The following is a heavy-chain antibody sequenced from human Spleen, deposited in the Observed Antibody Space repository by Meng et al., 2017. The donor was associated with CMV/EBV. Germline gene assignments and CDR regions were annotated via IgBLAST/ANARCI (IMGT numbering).Heavy chain of an antibody. D-gene: IGHD3-22*01. CDR2: VYPGDSDT. CDR3: ARRRKDYYNNNDYFDY. CDR1: GYSFISYW. J-gene: IGHJ4*02. Sequence: KVSCKGSGYSFISYWVAWVRQMPGKGLEWMGSVYPGDSDTRYRPSFQGHVTLTGDKSIRTAYLQWSSLKASDTAIYYCARRRKDYYNNNDYFDYWGQGALVTVSS. V-gene: IGHV5-51*01.